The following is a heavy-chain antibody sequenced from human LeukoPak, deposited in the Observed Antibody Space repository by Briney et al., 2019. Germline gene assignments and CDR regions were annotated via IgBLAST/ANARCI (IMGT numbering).Heavy chain of an antibody. CDR1: GGSISSYY. D-gene: IGHD3-10*01. Sequence: SETLSLTCTVSGGSISSYYWSWIRQPPGKGLEWIGYIYYSGITNYNSSLKSRVTISEDTSKNQFSLKLSSVTAADTAVYYCARLDGSYCDSWGQGTLVTVSS. CDR3: ARLDGSYCDS. CDR2: IYYSGIT. J-gene: IGHJ4*02. V-gene: IGHV4-59*01.